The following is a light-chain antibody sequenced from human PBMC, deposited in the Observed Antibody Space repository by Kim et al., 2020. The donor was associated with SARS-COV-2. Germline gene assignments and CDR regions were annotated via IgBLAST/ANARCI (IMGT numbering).Light chain of an antibody. CDR3: QQYNDWPPYT. Sequence: EIVMTQSPATLSVSPGERATLSCRASQSVSSNLAWYQQKPGQAPRLLVYGASTRATGIPARFSGSGSGTDFTLTISSLQSEDFAVYYCQQYNDWPPYTFGQGTKLEI. CDR1: QSVSSN. J-gene: IGKJ2*01. CDR2: GAS. V-gene: IGKV3-15*01.